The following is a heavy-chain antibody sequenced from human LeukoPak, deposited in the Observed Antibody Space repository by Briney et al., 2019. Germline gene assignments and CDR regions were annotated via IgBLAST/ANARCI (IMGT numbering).Heavy chain of an antibody. CDR1: GFTFKTRG. CDR2: MWKDGSYR. D-gene: IGHD3-10*01. CDR3: AKGMVRGAPPGWPGMDV. Sequence: GGSLTLSCIASGFTFKTRGMHWARQAPGKGLGWVAVMWKDGSYRYYTDYVKGQFTISRDNSKNTLYMQMNSLRGEDTAVYYCAKGMVRGAPPGWPGMDVWGQGITVTVSS. V-gene: IGHV3-33*03. J-gene: IGHJ6*02.